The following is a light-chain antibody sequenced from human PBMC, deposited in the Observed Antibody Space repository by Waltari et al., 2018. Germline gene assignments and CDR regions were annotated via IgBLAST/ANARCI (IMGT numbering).Light chain of an antibody. CDR1: QRASDW. CDR2: NVS. J-gene: IGKJ2*01. V-gene: IGKV1-5*01. CDR3: QHFFNYPYT. Sequence: DIQMTLSPSTLSASVGDRVTIACRASQRASDWMVCYQQQRGEAPKVLIYNVSSLQNGVPPRFSGSGFGTAFNLTITSLQPDDFATYYCQHFFNYPYTFGQGTKLE.